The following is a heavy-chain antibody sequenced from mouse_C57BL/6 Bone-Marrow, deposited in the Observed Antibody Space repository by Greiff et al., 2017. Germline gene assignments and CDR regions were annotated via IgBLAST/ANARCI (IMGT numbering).Heavy chain of an antibody. Sequence: EVKVVESGGGLVQPGGSLSLSCAASGFTFTDYYMSWVRQPPGKALEWLGFIRNKANGYTTEYSASVKGRFTISRDNSQSILYLQMNALRAEDSATYYCARSIEGTGYWYFDVWGTGTTVTVSS. CDR2: IRNKANGYTT. J-gene: IGHJ1*03. D-gene: IGHD4-1*01. CDR3: ARSIEGTGYWYFDV. V-gene: IGHV7-3*01. CDR1: GFTFTDYY.